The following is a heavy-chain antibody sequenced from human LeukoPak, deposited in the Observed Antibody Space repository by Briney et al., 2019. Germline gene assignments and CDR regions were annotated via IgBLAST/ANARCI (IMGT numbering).Heavy chain of an antibody. Sequence: GGSLRLSCAASGFTVSSNYMSWVRQAPGKGLEWVSVIYSGGSTYYADSVKGRFTISRDNGKNTLYLQMNSLRAEDTAVYYCARGSTYYDSSGQVPFDYWGQGTLVTVSS. CDR3: ARGSTYYDSSGQVPFDY. D-gene: IGHD3-22*01. CDR2: IYSGGST. J-gene: IGHJ4*02. V-gene: IGHV3-53*01. CDR1: GFTVSSNY.